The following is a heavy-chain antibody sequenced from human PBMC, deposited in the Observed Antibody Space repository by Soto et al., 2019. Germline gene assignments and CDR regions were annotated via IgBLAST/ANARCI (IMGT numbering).Heavy chain of an antibody. D-gene: IGHD3-10*01. V-gene: IGHV3-23*01. CDR2: IGGYGATT. CDR3: ARGMYGSGSYYIGDAFDM. Sequence: EVQLLESGGTLVQPGGSLRLSCAASGFTFSNYAMSWVRQAPGKGLEWVSSIGGYGATTYYADSVKGRFTISRDNSKNTLYLQMNSLRAEDTAVYYCARGMYGSGSYYIGDAFDMWGQGTMVTVSS. J-gene: IGHJ3*02. CDR1: GFTFSNYA.